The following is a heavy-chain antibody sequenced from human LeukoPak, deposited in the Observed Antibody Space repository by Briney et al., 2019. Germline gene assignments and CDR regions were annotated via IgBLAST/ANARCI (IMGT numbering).Heavy chain of an antibody. J-gene: IGHJ4*02. CDR1: GFTFSSYW. CDR2: IHRDGSST. CDR3: AKEYYDSSGYYYAFDY. D-gene: IGHD3-22*01. V-gene: IGHV3-74*01. Sequence: PGGSLRLSCAAAGFTFSSYWMHWVRQAPGKGLVWVSRIHRDGSSTDYADSVKGRFTISRDNAKNTLYLQMNSLRAEDTAVYYCAKEYYDSSGYYYAFDYWGQGTLVTVSS.